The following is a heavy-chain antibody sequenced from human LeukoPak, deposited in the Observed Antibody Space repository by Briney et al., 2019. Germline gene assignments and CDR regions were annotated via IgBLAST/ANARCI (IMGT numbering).Heavy chain of an antibody. CDR3: AEGSIWFGELLT. D-gene: IGHD3-10*01. CDR1: GFTFSSYG. Sequence: PGRSLRLSCAASGFTFSSYGMHWVRQAPGKGLEWVAVIWYDGSNKYYADSVKGRFTISRDNSKNTLSLQMNSLRAEDTAVYYCAEGSIWFGELLTWGQGTLVTVSS. CDR2: IWYDGSNK. V-gene: IGHV3-33*06. J-gene: IGHJ5*02.